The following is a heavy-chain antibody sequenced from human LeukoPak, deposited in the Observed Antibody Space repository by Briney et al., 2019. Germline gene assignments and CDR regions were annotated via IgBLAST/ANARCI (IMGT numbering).Heavy chain of an antibody. Sequence: GGSLRLSCAVSGFSVSDKHMAWVRQAPGKGLKWASVINSGGDTNYADSVKGRFTISRDISKNTVFLQMDNLSSDDTAVYYCAMAPPGDWGLGTLVTISS. CDR3: AMAPPGD. J-gene: IGHJ4*02. CDR2: INSGGDT. D-gene: IGHD2-21*01. V-gene: IGHV3-53*01. CDR1: GFSVSDKH.